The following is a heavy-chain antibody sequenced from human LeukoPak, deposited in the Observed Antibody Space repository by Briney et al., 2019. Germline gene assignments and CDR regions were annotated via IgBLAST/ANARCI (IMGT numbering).Heavy chain of an antibody. Sequence: KASETLSLTCTVSGGSISSSSYYWGWIRQPPGKGLEWIGSIYHSGGTNYNPSLKSRVTISVGKSKNQFSLKLSSVTAADTAVYYCARDRQQLVVYYYYYYMDVWGKGTTVTVSS. J-gene: IGHJ6*03. D-gene: IGHD6-13*01. CDR2: IYHSGGT. CDR3: ARDRQQLVVYYYYYYMDV. V-gene: IGHV4-39*07. CDR1: GGSISSSSYY.